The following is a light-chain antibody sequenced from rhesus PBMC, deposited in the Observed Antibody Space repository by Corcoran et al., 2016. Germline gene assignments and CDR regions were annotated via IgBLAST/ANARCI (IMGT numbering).Light chain of an antibody. CDR1: QSLLYSSNNKNY. CDR2: WAS. J-gene: IGKJ4*01. Sequence: DIVMTQSPDSLAVSLGQRVTINCKSSQSLLYSSNNKNYLAWYQQKPGQAPKLLIYWASTRESGVPNRFSGSGSWTDFTLTISGLQSEYVAVYYCQQYYSTPLTFGGGTKVEIK. V-gene: IGKV4-1*01. CDR3: QQYYSTPLT.